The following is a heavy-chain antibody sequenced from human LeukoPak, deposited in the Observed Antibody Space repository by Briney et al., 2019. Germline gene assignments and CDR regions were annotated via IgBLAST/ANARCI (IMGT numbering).Heavy chain of an antibody. D-gene: IGHD6-19*01. CDR3: ARVYSNGWYSLY. V-gene: IGHV3-21*01. CDR2: ISSSSSYI. J-gene: IGHJ4*02. CDR1: GFTCSSYS. Sequence: GGSLRLSCAASGFTCSSYSLNWVRQAPGKGLEWVSSISSSSSYIYYADSVKGRFTISRDNAKNSLYLQMNSLRAEDTAVYYCARVYSNGWYSLYWGQGTLVTVSS.